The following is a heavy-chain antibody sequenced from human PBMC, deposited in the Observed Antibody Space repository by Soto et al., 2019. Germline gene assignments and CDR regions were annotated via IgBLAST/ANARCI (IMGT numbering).Heavy chain of an antibody. J-gene: IGHJ4*02. Sequence: VQVVESGGGLVKPGGSLRLSCAASGFTFSRYGMHWVRQAPGKGLEWVAVTWYDGSNKYYADSVKGRFTISRDNSKNTVYLQTNRLRVEDTAVYYCARDGGGKIVESSSSTPFDFWCQGTLFTVSS. CDR1: GFTFSRYG. D-gene: IGHD6-6*01. V-gene: IGHV3-33*08. CDR2: TWYDGSNK. CDR3: ARDGGGKIVESSSSTPFDF.